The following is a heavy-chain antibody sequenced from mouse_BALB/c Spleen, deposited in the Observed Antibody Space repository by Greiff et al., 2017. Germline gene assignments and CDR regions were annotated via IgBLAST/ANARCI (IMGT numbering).Heavy chain of an antibody. V-gene: IGHV14-1*02. CDR3: ASSYGNSAWFAY. CDR2: IDPENGNT. Sequence: VQLQQSGAELVRPGALVKLSCKASGFNIKDYYMHWVKQRPEQGLEWIGWIDPENGNTIYDPKFQGKASITADTSSNTAYLQLSSLTSEDTAVYYCASSYGNSAWFAYWGQGTLVTVSA. J-gene: IGHJ3*01. D-gene: IGHD2-1*01. CDR1: GFNIKDYY.